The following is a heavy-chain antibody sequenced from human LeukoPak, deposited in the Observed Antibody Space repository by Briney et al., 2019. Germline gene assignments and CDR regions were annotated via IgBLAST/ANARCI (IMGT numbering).Heavy chain of an antibody. J-gene: IGHJ4*02. D-gene: IGHD2-8*01. CDR1: GFTFSDYY. CDR2: ISSSGSTI. Sequence: PGGSLRLSCAASGFTFSDYYMSWIRQAPGKGLEWVSYISSSGSTIYYADSVKGRFTISRDNAKNSLYLQMNSLRAEDTAVYYCARGGEDIVLMVYAIPLTPFDYWGQGTPVTVSS. V-gene: IGHV3-11*01. CDR3: ARGGEDIVLMVYAIPLTPFDY.